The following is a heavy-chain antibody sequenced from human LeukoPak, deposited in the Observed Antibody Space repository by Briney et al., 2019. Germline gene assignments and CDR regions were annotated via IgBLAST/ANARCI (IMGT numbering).Heavy chain of an antibody. J-gene: IGHJ4*02. D-gene: IGHD1-1*01. Sequence: ASVKVSCKASGYTFTGYYMHWVRQAPGQGLEWMGWINPNSGGTNYAQKFQGRVTMTRDTSISTAYMELSRLRSDDTAVYYCARAQTGTRARGPFDYWGQGTLVTVSS. V-gene: IGHV1-2*02. CDR3: ARAQTGTRARGPFDY. CDR2: INPNSGGT. CDR1: GYTFTGYY.